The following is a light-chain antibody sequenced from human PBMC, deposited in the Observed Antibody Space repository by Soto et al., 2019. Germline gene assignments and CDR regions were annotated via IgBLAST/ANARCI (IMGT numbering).Light chain of an antibody. CDR1: SSDVGGYNY. CDR3: SSYSTSSTPV. J-gene: IGLJ1*01. V-gene: IGLV2-14*01. CDR2: DVR. Sequence: QSALTQPASVSASPGQSITISCTGTSSDVGGYNYVSWYQQHPGKAPKLMIYDVRNRPSGVSDRFSGSKSGNTASLTISGRQPADEADYYCSSYSTSSTPVFGTGTKLTVL.